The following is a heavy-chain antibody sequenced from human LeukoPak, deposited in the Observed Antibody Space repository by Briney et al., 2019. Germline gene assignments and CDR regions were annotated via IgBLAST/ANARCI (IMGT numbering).Heavy chain of an antibody. J-gene: IGHJ4*02. D-gene: IGHD1-26*01. Sequence: VASVKVSCKVSGYTLTELSMHWVRQAPGKGLEWMGGFDPEDGETIYAQKFQGRVTMTGDTSTDTAYMELSSLRSEDTAVYYCATGPVGAVGATDLFDYWGQGTLVTVSS. V-gene: IGHV1-24*01. CDR1: GYTLTELS. CDR3: ATGPVGAVGATDLFDY. CDR2: FDPEDGET.